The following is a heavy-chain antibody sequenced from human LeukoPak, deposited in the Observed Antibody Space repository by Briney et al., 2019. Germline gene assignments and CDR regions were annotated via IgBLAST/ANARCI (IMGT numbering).Heavy chain of an antibody. CDR3: ARTPGGFLNWFDP. CDR2: INHSGST. V-gene: IGHV4-34*01. CDR1: GGSFSGYY. Sequence: SETLSLTCAVYGGSFSGYYWSWIRQPPGKGLEWIGEINHSGSTNYNPSLKSRVTISVDTSRNKFSLKLNSVTAADTAVYYCARTPGGFLNWFDPWGQGTLVTVSS. J-gene: IGHJ5*02. D-gene: IGHD3-10*01.